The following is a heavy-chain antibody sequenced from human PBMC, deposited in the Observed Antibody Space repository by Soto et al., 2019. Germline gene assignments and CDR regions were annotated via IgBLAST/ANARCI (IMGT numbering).Heavy chain of an antibody. CDR3: AGDKDRQQLGGNYYYIMDV. D-gene: IGHD1-1*01. J-gene: IGHJ6*02. V-gene: IGHV1-69*12. Sequence: QVQLVQSGAEVKKPGSSVKVSCKASGGTFSSSAFSWVRQAPGQGLEWMGGIMPIFRTPDYAQKFQGRVTIPADESTSTAYMELSSLRFEDTCVYYCAGDKDRQQLGGNYYYIMDVWGQGTTVTVSS. CDR1: GGTFSSSA. CDR2: IMPIFRTP.